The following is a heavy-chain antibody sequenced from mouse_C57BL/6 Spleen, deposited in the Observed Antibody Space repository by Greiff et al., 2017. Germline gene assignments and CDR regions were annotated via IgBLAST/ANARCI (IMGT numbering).Heavy chain of an antibody. CDR3: ARDQDSSGYGFAY. CDR2: ISDGGSYT. J-gene: IGHJ3*01. CDR1: GFTFSSYA. D-gene: IGHD3-2*02. Sequence: EVKLVESGGGLVKPGGSLKLSCAASGFTFSSYAMSWVRQTPEKRLEWVATISDGGSYTYYPDNVKGRFTISRDNAKNNLYLQMSHLKSEDTAMYYCARDQDSSGYGFAYWGQGTLVTVSA. V-gene: IGHV5-4*01.